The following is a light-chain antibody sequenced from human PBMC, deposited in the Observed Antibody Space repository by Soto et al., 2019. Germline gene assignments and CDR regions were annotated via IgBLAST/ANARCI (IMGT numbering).Light chain of an antibody. V-gene: IGLV2-14*01. Sequence: SVLTQPASVSGSPGQSIAISCTGTSSDVGSYDYVSWYQQHPDKAPKLMIYEVTQRPSGASNRFSGSKSGNTASLTISGLQAEDEAEYYCSSHTSVNSRVSGTGAKVTGL. J-gene: IGLJ1*01. CDR1: SSDVGSYDY. CDR2: EVT. CDR3: SSHTSVNSRV.